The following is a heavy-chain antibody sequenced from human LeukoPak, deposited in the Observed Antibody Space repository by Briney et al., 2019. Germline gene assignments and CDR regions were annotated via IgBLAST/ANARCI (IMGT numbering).Heavy chain of an antibody. J-gene: IGHJ4*02. Sequence: SKTLSLTCTVSGGSISSYYWSWIRQPPGKGLEWIGYSGSTNYNPSLKSRVTISVDTSKNQFSLKLRSVTAADTAVYYCARTYYYGSGSSGLDYWGQGTLVTVSS. CDR2: SGST. D-gene: IGHD3-10*01. V-gene: IGHV4-59*01. CDR1: GGSISSYY. CDR3: ARTYYYGSGSSGLDY.